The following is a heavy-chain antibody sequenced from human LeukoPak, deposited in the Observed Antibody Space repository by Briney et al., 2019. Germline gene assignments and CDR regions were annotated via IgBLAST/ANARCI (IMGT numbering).Heavy chain of an antibody. CDR2: MNPNSGNT. CDR1: GYTFTSYD. J-gene: IGHJ6*03. V-gene: IGHV1-8*03. Sequence: ASVKASCKASGYTFTSYDINWVRQATGQGLEWMGWMNPNSGNTGYAQKFQGRVTITRNTSISTAYMELSSLRSEDTAVYYCARAAATLDYYYYMDVWGKGTTVTVSS. D-gene: IGHD1-26*01. CDR3: ARAAATLDYYYYMDV.